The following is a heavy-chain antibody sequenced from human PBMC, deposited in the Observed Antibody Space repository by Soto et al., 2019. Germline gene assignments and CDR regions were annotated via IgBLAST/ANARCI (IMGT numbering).Heavy chain of an antibody. CDR2: IKSKTDGGTT. Sequence: PGGSLRLSCTASGFTFGDYAMSWFRQAPGKGLEWVGRIKSKTDGGTTDYAAPVKGRFTISRDDSKNTLYLQMNSLKTEDTAVYYCTMTRIEYSSSSGVDYWGQGTLVTVSS. J-gene: IGHJ4*02. CDR3: TMTRIEYSSSSGVDY. CDR1: GFTFGDYA. V-gene: IGHV3-15*01. D-gene: IGHD6-6*01.